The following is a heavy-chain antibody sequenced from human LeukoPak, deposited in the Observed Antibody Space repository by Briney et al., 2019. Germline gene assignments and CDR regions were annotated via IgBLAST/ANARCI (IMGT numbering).Heavy chain of an antibody. CDR2: IKEDGSEK. CDR3: ARGGRPDS. J-gene: IGHJ5*01. V-gene: IGHV3-7*04. D-gene: IGHD1-26*01. CDR1: GFTFRISW. Sequence: GGSLRLSCAASGFTFRISWMSWVRQAPGKGLEWVASIKEDGSEKNYVDSVKGRFTISRDNDNKSLYLHMNSLRVDDTAFYYCARGGRPDSWGQGTLVTVSS.